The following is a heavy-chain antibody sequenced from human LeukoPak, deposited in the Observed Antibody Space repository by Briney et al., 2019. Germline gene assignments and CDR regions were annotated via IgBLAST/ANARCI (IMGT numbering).Heavy chain of an antibody. J-gene: IGHJ4*02. CDR1: GGSISSFY. CDR2: ISSNGVST. CDR3: VRSGYADY. V-gene: IGHV3-64*01. D-gene: IGHD5-12*01. Sequence: PSETLSLTCTVSGGSISSFYWSWIRQSPGEGLEHVSAISSNGVSTDYANSVKGRFTISRDNSKNTLYLQMGSLRVEDMAVYYCVRSGYADYWGQGTLVTVSS.